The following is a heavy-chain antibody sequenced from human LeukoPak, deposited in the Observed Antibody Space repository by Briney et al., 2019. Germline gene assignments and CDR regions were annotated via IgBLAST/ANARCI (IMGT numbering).Heavy chain of an antibody. J-gene: IGHJ4*02. CDR1: GFTVSTNY. V-gene: IGHV3-66*01. CDR2: IYSGGST. Sequence: GGSLRLSCAASGFTVSTNYMTWVRQAPGKGLEWVSVIYSGGSTYYADSVKGRFTISRDNSKNTRYLQMNSLGAEDTAVYYCAKAEGYDILTGLDYWGQGTLVTVSS. D-gene: IGHD3-9*01. CDR3: AKAEGYDILTGLDY.